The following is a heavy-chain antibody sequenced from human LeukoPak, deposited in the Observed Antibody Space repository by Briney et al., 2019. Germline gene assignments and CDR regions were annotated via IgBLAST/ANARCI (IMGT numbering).Heavy chain of an antibody. CDR3: AKGITGTTDYYYGMDV. Sequence: PGGSLRISCAASGFTFSSYGMPWVRQAPGKGLEWVAVISYDGRNKYYADSVKGRFTTSRDNFKNTLYLEMNSLRAEDTAVYYCAKGITGTTDYYYGMDVWGQGTTVTVSS. V-gene: IGHV3-30*18. D-gene: IGHD1-7*01. CDR2: ISYDGRNK. CDR1: GFTFSSYG. J-gene: IGHJ6*02.